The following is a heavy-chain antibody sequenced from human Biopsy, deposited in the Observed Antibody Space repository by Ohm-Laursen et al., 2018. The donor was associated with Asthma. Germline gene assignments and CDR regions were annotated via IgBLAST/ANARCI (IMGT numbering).Heavy chain of an antibody. D-gene: IGHD6-13*01. J-gene: IGHJ5*02. Sequence: SSVKVSCKASGYTFIGWVRQAPGQGLEWMGGIIPIVGTTAYAQKFQGRVTITADEATSTAYMELSSLRSEDTAVYYCARGQKSAGDRWFDPWGQGTLVTVSS. CDR2: IIPIVGTT. CDR1: GYTF. V-gene: IGHV1-69*01. CDR3: ARGQKSAGDRWFDP.